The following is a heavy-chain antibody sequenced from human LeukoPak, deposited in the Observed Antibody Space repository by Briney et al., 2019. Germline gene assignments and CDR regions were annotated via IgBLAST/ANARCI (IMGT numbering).Heavy chain of an antibody. Sequence: SETLSLTCAVYGGSFSGYYWSWIRQPPGKGLEWIGEINHSGSTNYNPSLKSRVTISVDTSKNQFSLKLSSATAADTAVYYCARGPGENDYWGQGTLVTVSS. V-gene: IGHV4-34*01. J-gene: IGHJ4*02. CDR1: GGSFSGYY. D-gene: IGHD3-16*01. CDR3: ARGPGENDY. CDR2: INHSGST.